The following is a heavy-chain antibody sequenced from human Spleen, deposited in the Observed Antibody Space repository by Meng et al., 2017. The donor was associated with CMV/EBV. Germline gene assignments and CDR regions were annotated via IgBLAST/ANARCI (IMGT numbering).Heavy chain of an antibody. CDR1: GFTFSSYS. J-gene: IGHJ3*02. D-gene: IGHD2/OR15-2a*01. V-gene: IGHV3-21*01. CDR3: AKLESPIVYEKIFDI. Sequence: GGYLRLSCAASGFTFSSYSMNWVRQAPGKGLEWVSSISSSSSYIYYADSVKGRFTISRDNAKNSLYLQMNSLRAEDTAVYYCAKLESPIVYEKIFDIWGQGTMVTVSS. CDR2: ISSSSSYI.